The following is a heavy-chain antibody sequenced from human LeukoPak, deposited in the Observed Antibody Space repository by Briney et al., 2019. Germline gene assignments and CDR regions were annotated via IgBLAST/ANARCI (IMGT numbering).Heavy chain of an antibody. J-gene: IGHJ1*01. V-gene: IGHV3-64D*06. CDR1: GFTFSIAA. Sequence: GGSLRLSCSASGFTFSIAAMHWVRQAPGKGLQYVSVISGNGVSSYADSVKGRFSISRDNSKNTVYLQMSSLRAEDTAVYYCVGDGRDGYNKYFYHWGQGTLVTVSS. CDR3: VGDGRDGYNKYFYH. D-gene: IGHD5-24*01. CDR2: ISGNGVS.